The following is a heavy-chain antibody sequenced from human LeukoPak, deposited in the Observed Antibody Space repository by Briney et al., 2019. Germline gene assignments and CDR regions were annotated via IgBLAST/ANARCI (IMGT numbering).Heavy chain of an antibody. CDR3: AKGSYDEKGYYFDY. D-gene: IGHD3-22*01. CDR2: IPYDGSNK. J-gene: IGHJ4*02. V-gene: IGHV3-30*18. Sequence: PGGSLRLSCAASGFTFSSYGMHWVRQAPGKGLEWVAVIPYDGSNKYYADSVKGRFTISRDNSKNTLYLQMNSLRAEDTAVYYCAKGSYDEKGYYFDYWGQGTLVTVSS. CDR1: GFTFSSYG.